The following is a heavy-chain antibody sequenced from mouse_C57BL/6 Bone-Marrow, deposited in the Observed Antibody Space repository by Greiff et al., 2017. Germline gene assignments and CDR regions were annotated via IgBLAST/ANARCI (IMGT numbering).Heavy chain of an antibody. V-gene: IGHV14-4*01. CDR2: IDPENGDT. CDR1: GFNIKDDY. Sequence: EVQLQQSGAELVRPGASVKLSCTASGFNIKDDYMHWVKQRPEQGLEWIGWIDPENGDTEYASKFQGKATLTADTSSNTAYLQLSSLTSEDTAVYYCTPFYYCNFGYAMDYWGQGTSVTVSS. D-gene: IGHD2-1*01. CDR3: TPFYYCNFGYAMDY. J-gene: IGHJ4*01.